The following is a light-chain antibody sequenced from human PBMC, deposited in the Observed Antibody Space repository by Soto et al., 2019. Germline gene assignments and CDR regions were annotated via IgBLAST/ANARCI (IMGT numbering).Light chain of an antibody. CDR3: HQTDSSPQT. CDR1: QSINSN. Sequence: DIQMTQSPSSLSASVGDRVTITCRASQSINSNLNWYQQKSGQAPKLLIYATSTLQSGVPSRFSGSGSGTDFTLTISGLQPEDLATYYCHQTDSSPQTFGHGTKLEIK. CDR2: ATS. V-gene: IGKV1-39*01. J-gene: IGKJ2*01.